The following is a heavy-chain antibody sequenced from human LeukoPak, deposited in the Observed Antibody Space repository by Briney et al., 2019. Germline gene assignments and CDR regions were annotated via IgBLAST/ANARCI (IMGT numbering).Heavy chain of an antibody. D-gene: IGHD2-2*01. CDR2: ISAYNGNT. V-gene: IGHV1-18*01. CDR3: ARAKGGIVVVPAAIVWFDP. Sequence: GASVTVSCKASGYTFTSYGISWVRQAPGQGLEWMGWISAYNGNTNYAQKLQGRVTMTTDTSTSTAYMELRSLRSDDTAVYYCARAKGGIVVVPAAIVWFDPWGQGTLVTVSS. CDR1: GYTFTSYG. J-gene: IGHJ5*02.